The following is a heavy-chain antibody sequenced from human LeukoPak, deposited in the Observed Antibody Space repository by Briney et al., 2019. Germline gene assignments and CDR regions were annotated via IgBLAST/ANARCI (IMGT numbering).Heavy chain of an antibody. Sequence: GSSVKVSCKASGGTFSSYAISWVRQAPGQRLEWMGGIIAIFGTANYAQKFQGRVTITADESTSTAYMELSSLRSEDTAVYYCARHGAATVLLFDYWGQGTLVTVSS. CDR2: IIAIFGTA. CDR3: ARHGAATVLLFDY. J-gene: IGHJ4*02. D-gene: IGHD6-13*01. CDR1: GGTFSSYA. V-gene: IGHV1-69*01.